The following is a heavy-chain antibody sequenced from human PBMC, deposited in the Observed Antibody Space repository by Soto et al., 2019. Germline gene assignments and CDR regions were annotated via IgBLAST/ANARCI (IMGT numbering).Heavy chain of an antibody. V-gene: IGHV1-69*02. J-gene: IGHJ4*02. CDR2: IIPILGIA. Sequence: QVQLVQSGAEVKKPGSSVKVSCKASGGTFSSYTISWVRQAPGQGLEWMGRIIPILGIANYAQKFQGRVTITAAKSTSTAYMELSRLRSEDTAVYCCASLPQDIVVVVAATELGWGQGPLVTVSS. CDR3: ASLPQDIVVVVAATELG. CDR1: GGTFSSYT. D-gene: IGHD2-15*01.